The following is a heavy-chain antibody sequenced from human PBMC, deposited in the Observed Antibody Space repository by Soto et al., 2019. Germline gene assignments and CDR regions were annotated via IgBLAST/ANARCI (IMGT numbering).Heavy chain of an antibody. CDR1: GFTVSSNY. J-gene: IGHJ4*02. CDR3: VSYDFWSGYSDY. V-gene: IGHV3-66*01. D-gene: IGHD3-3*01. Sequence: EVQLVESGGGLVQPGGSLRLSCAVSGFTVSSNYMSWVRQAPGKGLEWVSIFYTGGSTYYSDSVKGGFTISRDNSKNTLYLQMNSLREEDTAVYYCVSYDFWSGYSDYWGQGTRVTVSS. CDR2: FYTGGST.